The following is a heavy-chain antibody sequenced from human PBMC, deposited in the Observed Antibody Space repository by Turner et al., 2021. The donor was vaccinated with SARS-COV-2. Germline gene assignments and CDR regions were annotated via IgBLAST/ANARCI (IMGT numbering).Heavy chain of an antibody. Sequence: EVQLLESGGGLVQPGRSLRLSCAASGFSFSRYVMSWVRQEPGKGLEWVSAISGSGETTYYADSVKGRFTISRDNSKNTLYLQMNSLRDDDTAVYYCAKDRNTYYYGSALDYWGQGTLVTVSS. CDR2: ISGSGETT. D-gene: IGHD3-10*01. V-gene: IGHV3-23*01. CDR3: AKDRNTYYYGSALDY. CDR1: GFSFSRYV. J-gene: IGHJ4*02.